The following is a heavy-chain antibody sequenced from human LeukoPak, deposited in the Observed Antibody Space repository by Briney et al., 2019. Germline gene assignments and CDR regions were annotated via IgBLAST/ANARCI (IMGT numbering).Heavy chain of an antibody. Sequence: SQTLSLTCAISGDSVSSNSVTWNWIRQSPSRGLEWLGRTYYRSTWYNDYAVSVRGRITVNPDTSKNQFSLHLNSVTPEDTAIYYCARRLTQYDCFDPWGQGILVTVSS. J-gene: IGHJ5*02. CDR3: ARRLTQYDCFDP. CDR1: GDSVSSNSVT. V-gene: IGHV6-1*01. D-gene: IGHD2-2*01. CDR2: TYYRSTWYN.